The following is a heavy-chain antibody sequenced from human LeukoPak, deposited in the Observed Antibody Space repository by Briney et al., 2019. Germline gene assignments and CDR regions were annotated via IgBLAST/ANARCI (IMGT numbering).Heavy chain of an antibody. CDR3: AIPLFRRGCSSTSCSLGY. Sequence: ASVKVSCKASGYTFTSYGISWVRQAPGQGLEWMGWISAYNGNTNYAQKLQDRVTMTTDTSTSTAYMEPRSLRSDDTAVYYCAIPLFRRGCSSTSCSLGYWGQGTLVTVSS. CDR2: ISAYNGNT. J-gene: IGHJ4*02. D-gene: IGHD2-2*01. V-gene: IGHV1-18*04. CDR1: GYTFTSYG.